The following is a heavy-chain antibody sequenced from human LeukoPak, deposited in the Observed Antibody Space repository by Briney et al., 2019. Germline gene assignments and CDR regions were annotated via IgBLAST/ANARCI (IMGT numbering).Heavy chain of an antibody. CDR2: ITGTSDI. CDR3: ARAIRL. D-gene: IGHD1-1*01. Sequence: GGSLRLSCVTSGFTFDDYAMHWVRQAPGKGLEWVSCITGTSDIYYADSVKGRFTISRDNAKNSVYLQMNSLRAEDTGIYYCARAIRLWGQGTLVTVSS. J-gene: IGHJ4*02. V-gene: IGHV3-69-1*02. CDR1: GFTFDDYA.